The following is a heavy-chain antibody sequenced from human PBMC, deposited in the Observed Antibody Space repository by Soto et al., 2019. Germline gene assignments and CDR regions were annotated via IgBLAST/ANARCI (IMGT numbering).Heavy chain of an antibody. CDR2: ISAYNGNT. D-gene: IGHD4-17*01. V-gene: IGHV1-18*01. CDR3: ARAPQNDYGDYDAFDM. J-gene: IGHJ3*02. CDR1: GYTFTSYA. Sequence: GASVKVSCKASGYTFTSYAISWVRQAPGQGLEWMGWISAYNGNTNYAEKLQGRVTVTTDTPMSTAYMELRSLRSGDTAVYYCARAPQNDYGDYDAFDMWGQGTMVTVSS.